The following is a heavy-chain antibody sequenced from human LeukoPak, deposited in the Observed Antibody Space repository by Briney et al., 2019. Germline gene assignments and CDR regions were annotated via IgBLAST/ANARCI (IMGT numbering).Heavy chain of an antibody. CDR1: GYTFTGYY. Sequence: ASVKVSCKASGYTFTGYYMHWVRQAPGQGLEWMGWINPNSGGTNYAQKFQGRVTMTRDTSISTAYMELSRLRSDDTAVYYCATTSGSAAAGTPDYYYYGMDVWGQGTTVTVSS. V-gene: IGHV1-2*02. CDR3: ATTSGSAAAGTPDYYYYGMDV. J-gene: IGHJ6*02. D-gene: IGHD6-13*01. CDR2: INPNSGGT.